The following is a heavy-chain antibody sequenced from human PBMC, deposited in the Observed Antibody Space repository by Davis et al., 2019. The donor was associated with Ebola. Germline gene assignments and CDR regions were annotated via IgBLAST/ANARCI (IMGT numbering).Heavy chain of an antibody. CDR2: ISGAGRST. V-gene: IGHV3-23*01. CDR3: AKLPFGVDAYYYGVDV. CDR1: RGDA. J-gene: IGHJ6*02. D-gene: IGHD3-3*01. Sequence: GGSLRLSCAAFRGDAMSWVRQAPGKGLEWVSAISGAGRSTYYADSVKGRFTISRDNSKSTLYLQMNSLRAEDTAVYYCAKLPFGVDAYYYGVDVWGQGTAVTVSS.